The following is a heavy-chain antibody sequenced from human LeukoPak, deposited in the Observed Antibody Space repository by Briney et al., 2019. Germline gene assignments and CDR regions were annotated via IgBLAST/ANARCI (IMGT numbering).Heavy chain of an antibody. CDR1: GYTFSNYL. CDR2: IKQDGSEK. CDR3: ARDEPSLYSGILA. J-gene: IGHJ5*02. Sequence: VGSFRESRAAPGYTFSNYLSSPLRQARGKGLDCLAHIKQDGSEKYYVDSVKGRFTISRDNGKNSLYLQMNSLRAEDTAVYYCARDEPSLYSGILAWGQGALVTVSS. D-gene: IGHD1-26*01. V-gene: IGHV3-7*04.